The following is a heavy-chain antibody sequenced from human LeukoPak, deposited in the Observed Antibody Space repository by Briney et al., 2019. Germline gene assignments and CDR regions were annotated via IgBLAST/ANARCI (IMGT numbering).Heavy chain of an antibody. CDR3: ARVLPANEGKIQLWKNGAFDI. J-gene: IGHJ3*02. D-gene: IGHD5-18*01. CDR1: GGSISSSSYY. V-gene: IGHV4-39*07. Sequence: SETLSLTCTVSGGSISSSSYYWGWIRQPPGKGLEWIGSIYYSGSTNYNPSLKSRVTISVDTSKNQFSLKLSSVTAADTAVYYCARVLPANEGKIQLWKNGAFDIWGQGTMVPVSS. CDR2: IYYSGST.